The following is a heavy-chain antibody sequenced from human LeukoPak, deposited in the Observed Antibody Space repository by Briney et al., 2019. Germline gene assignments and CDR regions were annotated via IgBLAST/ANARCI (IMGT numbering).Heavy chain of an antibody. CDR3: AKDGGEQYYGDYVYNWFDP. V-gene: IGHV3-9*01. CDR2: ISWNSGSI. J-gene: IGHJ5*02. CDR1: GFTFSSYG. D-gene: IGHD4-17*01. Sequence: GGSLRLSCAASGFTFSSYGMSWVRQAPGKGLEWVSGISWNSGSIGYADSVKGRFTISRDNAKNSLYLQMNSLRAEDTALYYCAKDGGEQYYGDYVYNWFDPWGQGTLVTVSS.